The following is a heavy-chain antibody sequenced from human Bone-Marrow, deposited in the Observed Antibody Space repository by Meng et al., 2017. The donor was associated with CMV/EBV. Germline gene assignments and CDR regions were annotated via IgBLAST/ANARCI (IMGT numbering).Heavy chain of an antibody. D-gene: IGHD2-2*01. J-gene: IGHJ6*02. CDR2: ISAYNGNT. CDR1: GYTFTSYG. CDR3: ARVRAYCSSTSCYGYYGMDV. V-gene: IGHV1-18*01. Sequence: ASVKVSCKASGYTFTSYGISWVRQAPGQGLEWMGWISAYNGNTNYAQKLQGRVTMTTDTSTSTAYMELRSLRSDDTAVDYCARVRAYCSSTSCYGYYGMDVWGQGTTVTVSS.